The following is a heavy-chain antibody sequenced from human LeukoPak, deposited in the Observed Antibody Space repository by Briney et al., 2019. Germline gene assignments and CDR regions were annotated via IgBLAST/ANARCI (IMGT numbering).Heavy chain of an antibody. V-gene: IGHV1-69*01. CDR1: GGTFSSYA. CDR3: ARDRTFKTTVDSPVV. Sequence: SVKVSCXASGGTFSSYAISWVRQAPGQGLEWMGGIIPIFGTANYAQKFQGRVTITADESTSTAYMELSSLRSEDTAVYYCARDRTFKTTVDSPVVWGQGTLVTVSS. CDR2: IIPIFGTA. D-gene: IGHD4-23*01. J-gene: IGHJ4*02.